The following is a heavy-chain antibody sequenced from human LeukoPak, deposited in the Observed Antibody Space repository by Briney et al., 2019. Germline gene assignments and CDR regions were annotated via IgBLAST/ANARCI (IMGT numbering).Heavy chain of an antibody. CDR3: ARGPTRTYYFDY. J-gene: IGHJ4*02. CDR1: GFTFSSYA. V-gene: IGHV3-30-3*01. CDR2: ISYDGSNK. D-gene: IGHD1-1*01. Sequence: GRSLRLSCAASGFTFSSYAMHWVRQAPGKGLEWVAVISYDGSNKYYADSVKGRFTISRDNSKNTLYLQMNSLRAEDTAVYYCARGPTRTYYFDYWGQGTLVTVSS.